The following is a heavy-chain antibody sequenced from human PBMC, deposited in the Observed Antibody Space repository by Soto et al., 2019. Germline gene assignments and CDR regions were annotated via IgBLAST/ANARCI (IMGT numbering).Heavy chain of an antibody. V-gene: IGHV3-30-3*01. Sequence: GGSLRLSCAASGFTFSSYAMHWARQAPGKGLEWVAVISYDGSNKYYADSVKGRFTISRDNSKNTLYLQMNSLRAEDTAVYYCARPLWRDDYNWGYFDLWGRGTLVTVSS. J-gene: IGHJ2*01. D-gene: IGHD4-4*01. CDR3: ARPLWRDDYNWGYFDL. CDR2: ISYDGSNK. CDR1: GFTFSSYA.